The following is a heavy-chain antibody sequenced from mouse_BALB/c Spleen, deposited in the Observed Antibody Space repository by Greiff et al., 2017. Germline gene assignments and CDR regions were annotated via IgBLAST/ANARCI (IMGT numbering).Heavy chain of an antibody. Sequence: EVHLVESGGGLVQPGGSRKLSCAASGFTFSSFGMHWVRQAPEKGLEWVAYISSGSSTIYYAATVKGRFTISRDNPKNTLFLQMTSLRSEDTAMYYCARRTASYAMDYWGQGTSVTVSS. V-gene: IGHV5-17*02. CDR1: GFTFSSFG. CDR3: ARRTASYAMDY. CDR2: ISSGSSTI. D-gene: IGHD1-2*01. J-gene: IGHJ4*01.